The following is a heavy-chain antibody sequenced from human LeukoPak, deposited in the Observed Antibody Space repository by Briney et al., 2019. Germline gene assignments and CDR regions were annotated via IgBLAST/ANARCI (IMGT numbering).Heavy chain of an antibody. CDR1: GFTFSDYG. V-gene: IGHV3-30*18. CDR3: AKDLALYGDYFSGSFNRYGMDV. D-gene: IGHD4-17*01. CDR2: ISYDGSNK. J-gene: IGHJ6*02. Sequence: PGTPLRLSCAASGFTFSDYGIHWVRQAPGKGLEWVAVISYDGSNKYYADSVKGRFTISRDNSKNTLYLQMNSLRAEDTAVYYCAKDLALYGDYFSGSFNRYGMDVWGQGTTVTASS.